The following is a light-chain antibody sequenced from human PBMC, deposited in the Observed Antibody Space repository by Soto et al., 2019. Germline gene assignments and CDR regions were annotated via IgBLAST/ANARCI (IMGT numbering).Light chain of an antibody. CDR1: SSDVGGYND. CDR2: DVS. CDR3: SSYTSSSTLLYV. V-gene: IGLV2-14*01. Sequence: QSVLTQPASVSGSPGQSITLSCTGTSSDVGGYNDVSWYQQHPGKAPKLMIYDVSNRPSGVSNRFSGSKSGNTASLTISGLQAEDEADYYCSSYTSSSTLLYVFGTGTKVTVL. J-gene: IGLJ1*01.